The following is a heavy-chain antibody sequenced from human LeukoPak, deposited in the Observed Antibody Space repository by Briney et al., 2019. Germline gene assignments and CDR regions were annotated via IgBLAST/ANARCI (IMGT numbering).Heavy chain of an antibody. D-gene: IGHD5-18*01. J-gene: IGHJ4*02. CDR3: AAGVDTAMGAHY. CDR1: GGSFSGHY. CDR2: INHSGST. V-gene: IGHV4-34*01. Sequence: SETLSLTCAVYGGSFSGHYWSWIRQPPGKGLEWIGEINHSGSTNYNPSLKSRVTISVDTSKNQFSLKLSSVTAADTAVYYCAAGVDTAMGAHYWGQGTLVTVSS.